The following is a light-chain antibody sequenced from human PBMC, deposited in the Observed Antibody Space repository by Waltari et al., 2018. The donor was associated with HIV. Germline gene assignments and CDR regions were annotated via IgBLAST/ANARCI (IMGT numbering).Light chain of an antibody. CDR1: SSAVGSYNI. CDR2: EGS. Sequence: QSALTQPASVSGSPGQSITISCTGTSSAVGSYNIVSWYQQHRGKAPKLMIYEGSKRPSGVSNRVSGSKCGDTASLTISGVQAEDEADYYCCSYAGTNLVFGGGTKLTVL. CDR3: CSYAGTNLV. J-gene: IGLJ3*02. V-gene: IGLV2-23*01.